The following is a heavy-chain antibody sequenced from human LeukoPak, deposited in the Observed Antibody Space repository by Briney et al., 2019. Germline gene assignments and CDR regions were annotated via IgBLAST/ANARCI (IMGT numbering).Heavy chain of an antibody. CDR2: ISAYNGNT. J-gene: IGHJ4*02. CDR3: ARGDLRITMIVVVQLPPDY. V-gene: IGHV1-18*01. D-gene: IGHD3-22*01. Sequence: ASVKVSCKASGYTFTSYGISWVRQAPGQGLEWMGWISAYNGNTNYAQKLQGRVTMTTDTSTSTAYMELSSLRSDDTAVYYCARGDLRITMIVVVQLPPDYWGQGTLVTVSS. CDR1: GYTFTSYG.